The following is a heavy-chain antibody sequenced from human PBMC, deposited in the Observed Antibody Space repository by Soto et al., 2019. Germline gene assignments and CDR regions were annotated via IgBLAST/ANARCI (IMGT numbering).Heavy chain of an antibody. D-gene: IGHD3-16*01. J-gene: IGHJ4*02. V-gene: IGHV3-9*01. CDR2: INWKSDI. CDR3: AISQHRGGRTTFIY. Sequence: GGSLRLSCAVSGFTFDDNAMHWVRQAPEKGLEWVSGINWKSDIGYADSVKGRFTISRDNAENSLYLQMNSLRAEDTALYYCAISQHRGGRTTFIYWGQGTQVTVSS. CDR1: GFTFDDNA.